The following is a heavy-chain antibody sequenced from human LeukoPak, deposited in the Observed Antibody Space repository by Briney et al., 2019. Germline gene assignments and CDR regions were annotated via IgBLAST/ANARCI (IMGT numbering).Heavy chain of an antibody. J-gene: IGHJ6*02. CDR1: GGTFSSYA. Sequence: SSVKVSRQASGGTFSSYACSWVRQAPGQGLEGMGMIIPIFGIANYAQKFQGRVTIHPDRSTSKDYKGLSRLRSEHTAVYYRTRDVLYCSSASWYYLGPNGMDVWGQGTRVTVSS. D-gene: IGHD2-2*01. V-gene: IGHV1-69*04. CDR3: TRDVLYCSSASWYYLGPNGMDV. CDR2: IIPIFGIA.